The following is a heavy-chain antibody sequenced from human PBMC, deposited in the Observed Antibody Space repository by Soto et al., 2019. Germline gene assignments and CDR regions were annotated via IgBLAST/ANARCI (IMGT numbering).Heavy chain of an antibody. J-gene: IGHJ3*02. V-gene: IGHV3-33*01. Sequence: GGSLRLSCAASGFTFSSYGMHWVRQAPGKGLEWVAVIWYDGSNKYYADSVKGRFTISRDNSKNTLYLQMNSLRAEDTAVYYCARAQGRGSGWYGIDIWGQGTMVTVSS. CDR1: GFTFSSYG. D-gene: IGHD6-19*01. CDR3: ARAQGRGSGWYGIDI. CDR2: IWYDGSNK.